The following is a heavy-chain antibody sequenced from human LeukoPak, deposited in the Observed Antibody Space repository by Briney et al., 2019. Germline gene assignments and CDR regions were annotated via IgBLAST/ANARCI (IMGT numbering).Heavy chain of an antibody. V-gene: IGHV3-53*05. CDR2: IYSGGST. CDR1: GFTVSSNF. CDR3: AKVVGRYYDSSGYFGLDY. J-gene: IGHJ4*02. D-gene: IGHD3-22*01. Sequence: GGSLRLSCAASGFTVSSNFLSWVRQAPGKGLEWVSLIYSGGSTDYTDSVKGRFTISRDNSKNTLYLQMNSLRAEDTAVYYCAKVVGRYYDSSGYFGLDYWGQGTLVTVSS.